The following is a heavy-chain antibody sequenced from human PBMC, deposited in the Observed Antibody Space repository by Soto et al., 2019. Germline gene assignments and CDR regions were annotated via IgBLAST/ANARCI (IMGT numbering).Heavy chain of an antibody. D-gene: IGHD5-12*01. Sequence: QVQLLQSGAEVKKPGSSVKVSCKASGGTFSNYIFTWVRQAPGQGLEWMGSIIPMFGLTKYAQKFQGRVTITADKSTSTAYMELTSLRSDDTAVYYCARWDIGMLPTYYYGMDVWGQGTTVTVSS. CDR1: GGTFSNYI. J-gene: IGHJ6*02. CDR2: IIPMFGLT. V-gene: IGHV1-69*02. CDR3: ARWDIGMLPTYYYGMDV.